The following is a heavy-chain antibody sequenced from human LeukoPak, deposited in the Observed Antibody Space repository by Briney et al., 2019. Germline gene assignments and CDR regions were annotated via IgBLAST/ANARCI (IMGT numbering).Heavy chain of an antibody. CDR2: MNPNNGNT. CDR3: ARDHSYGFDY. J-gene: IGHJ4*02. D-gene: IGHD5-18*01. Sequence: VASVKVSCKASGYTFTSYDINWVRQVTGQGLEWMGWMNPNNGNTGYVQKFQGRVTMTRDMSTSTVYMELSSLRSEDTAVYYCARDHSYGFDYWGQGTLVTVSS. V-gene: IGHV1-8*01. CDR1: GYTFTSYD.